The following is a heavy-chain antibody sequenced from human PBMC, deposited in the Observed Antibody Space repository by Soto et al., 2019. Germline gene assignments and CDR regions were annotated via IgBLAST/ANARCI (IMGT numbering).Heavy chain of an antibody. CDR2: INWNGGRT. CDR3: ARDYAVARTDAFDI. J-gene: IGHJ3*02. D-gene: IGHD2-15*01. V-gene: IGHV3-20*01. CDR1: GFTFDDYG. Sequence: GGSLRLSCAASGFTFDDYGMSWVRQAPGKGLEWVSGINWNGGRTGYADSVKGRFTISRDNAKNSLYLQMNSLRAEDTALYHCARDYAVARTDAFDIWGQGTMVTVSS.